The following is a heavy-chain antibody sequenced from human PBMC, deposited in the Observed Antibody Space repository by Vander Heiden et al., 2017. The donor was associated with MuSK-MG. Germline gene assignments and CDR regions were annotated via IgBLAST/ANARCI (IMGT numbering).Heavy chain of an antibody. CDR1: GFTFSSYA. D-gene: IGHD2-21*01. CDR3: ARDPRRDYSFDY. Sequence: EVLLLEAGGGLVQPGGSLRLSCAASGFTFSSYAMSWVRQASGKGLEWVAGISGSGDSADYADAVKGRFTISRDNSKNTLYLQMNILRAEDTALYYCARDPRRDYSFDYWGQGTLVTVSS. J-gene: IGHJ4*02. V-gene: IGHV3-23*01. CDR2: ISGSGDSA.